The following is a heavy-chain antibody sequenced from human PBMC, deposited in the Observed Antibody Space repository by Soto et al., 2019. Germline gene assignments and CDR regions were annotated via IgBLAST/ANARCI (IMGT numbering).Heavy chain of an antibody. CDR1: GFTFSSYS. D-gene: IGHD2-2*01. CDR3: AGYCSSTSCSPYNWFDP. Sequence: KPGGSLRLSCAASGFTFSSYSMNWVRQAPGKGLEWVSSISSSSSYIYYADSVKGRFTISRDNAKNSLYLQMNSLRAEDTAVYYCAGYCSSTSCSPYNWFDPWGQGTLVTSPQ. CDR2: ISSSSSYI. V-gene: IGHV3-21*01. J-gene: IGHJ5*02.